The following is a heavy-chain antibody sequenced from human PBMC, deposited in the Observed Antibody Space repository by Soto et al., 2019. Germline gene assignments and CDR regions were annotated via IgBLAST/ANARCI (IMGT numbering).Heavy chain of an antibody. CDR2: IYSGGST. D-gene: IGHD3-10*01. V-gene: IGHV3-66*01. Sequence: EVQLVESGGGLVKPGGSLRLSCAASGFTFSSNYMSWVRQAPGKGLEWVSVIYSGGSTYYADSVKGRFTISRDNSKNTLYLQMNSLRAEDTAVYYCARGHPHTGGDPGEGAFDIWGQGTMVTVSS. CDR3: ARGHPHTGGDPGEGAFDI. J-gene: IGHJ3*02. CDR1: GFTFSSNY.